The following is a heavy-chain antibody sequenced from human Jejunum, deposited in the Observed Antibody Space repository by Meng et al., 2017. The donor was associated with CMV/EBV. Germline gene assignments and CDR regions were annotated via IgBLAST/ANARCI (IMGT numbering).Heavy chain of an antibody. CDR2: VHKNGNT. CDR1: GFTVVDNW. J-gene: IGHJ4*02. CDR3: ARLLLGSTWTFQS. Sequence: SGFTVVDNWLTWVRQAPGKGLEWVSLVHKNGNTNYADSVKSRFTISRDDSKNTLYLQMNSLRAEDTAMYYCARLLLGSTWTFQSWGQGTLVTVSS. V-gene: IGHV3-53*01. D-gene: IGHD6-13*01.